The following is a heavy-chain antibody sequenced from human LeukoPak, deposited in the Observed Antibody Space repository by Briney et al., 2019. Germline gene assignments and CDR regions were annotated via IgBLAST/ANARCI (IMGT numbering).Heavy chain of an antibody. J-gene: IGHJ3*02. D-gene: IGHD1-26*01. V-gene: IGHV1-18*01. Sequence: ASVKVSCKAAGGTISNYVISWVRQAPGQGLEWMGWISTYNGNTNYAQKLQGRVTMTTDTSTGTAYMELRSLRSDDTAVYYCASWDQDAFDIWGQGTMVTVSS. CDR1: GGTISNYV. CDR3: ASWDQDAFDI. CDR2: ISTYNGNT.